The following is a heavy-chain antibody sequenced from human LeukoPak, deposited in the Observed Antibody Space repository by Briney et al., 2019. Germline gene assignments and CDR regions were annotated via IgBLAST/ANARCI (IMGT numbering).Heavy chain of an antibody. V-gene: IGHV3-23*01. Sequence: GGSLRLSCAASGFTFSSYAMSWVRQAPGKGLEWVSAISGSGGSTYYADSVKGRFTISRDNSKNTLYLQMNSLRAEDTAVYYCAKIREVTGTTAPADYWGQGTLVTVSS. CDR2: ISGSGGST. J-gene: IGHJ4*02. D-gene: IGHD1-7*01. CDR3: AKIREVTGTTAPADY. CDR1: GFTFSSYA.